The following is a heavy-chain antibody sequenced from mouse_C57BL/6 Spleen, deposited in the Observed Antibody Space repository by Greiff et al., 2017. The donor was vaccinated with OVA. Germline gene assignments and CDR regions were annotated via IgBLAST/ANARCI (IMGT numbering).Heavy chain of an antibody. J-gene: IGHJ2*01. CDR3: TDFFDY. V-gene: IGHV6-3*01. CDR2: IRLKSDNYAT. Sequence: EVKVEESGGGLVQPGGSMKLSCVASGFTFSNYWMNWVRQSPEKGLEWVAQIRLKSDNYATHYAESVKGRFTISRDDSKCSVYLQMNNVRAEDTGIYYCTDFFDYWGQGTTLTVSS. CDR1: GFTFSNYW.